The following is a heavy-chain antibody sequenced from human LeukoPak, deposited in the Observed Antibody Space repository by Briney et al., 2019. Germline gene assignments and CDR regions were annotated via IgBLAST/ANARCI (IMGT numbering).Heavy chain of an antibody. CDR3: AKVDTAMVEYYFDY. CDR2: ISGSGGST. Sequence: GGSLRLSCAASGFTFSSYAMSWVRQAPGKGLEWVSAISGSGGSTYYADSVKGRFTISRDNSKNTLYLQINSLRAEDTAVYYCAKVDTAMVEYYFDYWGQGTLVTVSS. CDR1: GFTFSSYA. D-gene: IGHD5-18*01. V-gene: IGHV3-23*01. J-gene: IGHJ4*02.